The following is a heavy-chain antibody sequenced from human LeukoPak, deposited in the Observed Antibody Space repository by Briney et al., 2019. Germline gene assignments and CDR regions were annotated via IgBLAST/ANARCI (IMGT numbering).Heavy chain of an antibody. CDR1: GGSISSGSYY. V-gene: IGHV4-61*02. J-gene: IGHJ5*02. Sequence: SETLSLTCTVSGGSISSGSYYWSWIRQPAGKGLEWIGRIYTSGSTNYNPSLKSRVTISVGTSKNQFSLKLSSVTAADTAVYYCARDLGRGYSYGINWFDPWGQGTLVTVSS. CDR2: IYTSGST. D-gene: IGHD5-18*01. CDR3: ARDLGRGYSYGINWFDP.